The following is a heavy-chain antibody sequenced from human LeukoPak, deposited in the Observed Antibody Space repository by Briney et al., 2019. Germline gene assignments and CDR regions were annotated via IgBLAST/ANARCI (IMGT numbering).Heavy chain of an antibody. CDR1: GFMFDDYD. J-gene: IGHJ4*02. CDR3: ARDRYYGSGTYYYRGYSFDY. D-gene: IGHD3-10*01. V-gene: IGHV3-23*01. CDR2: ISGSGGTT. Sequence: PGGSLRLSCVASGFMFDDYDMSWVRQAPGKGLEWVSAISGSGGTTYYADSVKGRFTISREKSRNTLYLHMNRLRAEDTAVYYCARDRYYGSGTYYYRGYSFDYWGQGTLVTVSS.